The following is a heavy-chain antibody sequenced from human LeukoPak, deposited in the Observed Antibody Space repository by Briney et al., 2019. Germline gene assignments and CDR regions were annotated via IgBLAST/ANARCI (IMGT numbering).Heavy chain of an antibody. CDR1: GVTFSGYS. D-gene: IGHD4-23*01. V-gene: IGHV3-21*01. CDR2: ITATNI. CDR3: ARVRSVGGNPHAFNI. J-gene: IGHJ3*02. Sequence: PGGSLRLSCAASGVTFSGYSMNWVRQAPGKGLEWVSAITATNIYYADSVKGRFTISRDNAKNSLYLQMNSLRVEDTALYYCARVRSVGGNPHAFNIWGQGTMVTVSS.